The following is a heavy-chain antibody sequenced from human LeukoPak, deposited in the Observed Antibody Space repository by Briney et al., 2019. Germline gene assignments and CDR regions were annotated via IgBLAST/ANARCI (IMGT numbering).Heavy chain of an antibody. CDR3: ARGLTFGGVITN. CDR1: GYTFTSYY. D-gene: IGHD3-16*02. CDR2: INPSGGST. Sequence: ASVKVSCKASGYTFTSYYMHWVRQAPGQGLEWMGIINPSGGSTSYAQKFQGRVTMTRDTSISTAYMELSSLRSEDTAVYYCARGLTFGGVITNWGQGTLVTVSS. J-gene: IGHJ4*02. V-gene: IGHV1-46*01.